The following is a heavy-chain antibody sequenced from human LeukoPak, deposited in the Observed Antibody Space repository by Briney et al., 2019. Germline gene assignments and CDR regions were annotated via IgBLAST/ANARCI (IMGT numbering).Heavy chain of an antibody. Sequence: SETLSLTCTVSGVSISSYYWSWIRQPPGKGLEWIGYIYYSGSTNSNPSLKSRVTISVDTSKNQFSLKLSSVTAADTAVYYCAREFATDSGTYDFPYRWFDPWGQGTLVTVSS. D-gene: IGHD1-26*01. V-gene: IGHV4-59*01. CDR2: IYYSGST. CDR1: GVSISSYY. CDR3: AREFATDSGTYDFPYRWFDP. J-gene: IGHJ5*02.